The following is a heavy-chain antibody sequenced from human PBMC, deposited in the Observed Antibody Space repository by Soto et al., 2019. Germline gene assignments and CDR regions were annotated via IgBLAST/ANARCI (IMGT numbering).Heavy chain of an antibody. V-gene: IGHV3-23*01. CDR2: VRGRGGST. D-gene: IGHD4-17*01. CDR1: GFPFNHYA. CDR3: AKDSTVTTSLYFYYYGFDV. J-gene: IGHJ6*01. Sequence: VQLLESGGGLVQPGGSLRLACTASGFPFNHYAMSWVRQAPGKGLEWVSAVRGRGGSTKYADSVKGRFIISRDNSNSTLYLQMDSLRGEDTAVYYCAKDSTVTTSLYFYYYGFDVWGQGTTVTVSS.